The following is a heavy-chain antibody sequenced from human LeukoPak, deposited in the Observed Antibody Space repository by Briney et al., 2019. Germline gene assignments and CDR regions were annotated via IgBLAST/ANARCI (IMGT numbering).Heavy chain of an antibody. CDR1: GFTFHTYW. CDR2: IKLDGSEK. D-gene: IGHD3-3*01. CDR3: ARVNYDFWSASYYYNYYYMDV. J-gene: IGHJ6*03. V-gene: IGHV3-7*04. Sequence: PGGSLRLPCAASGFTFHTYWITWVRQAPGKGLEWVASIKLDGSEKYYVDSVKGRFTISRDNTKNSLYLQMNSLRAEDTAVYYCARVNYDFWSASYYYNYYYMDVWGKGTTVTAS.